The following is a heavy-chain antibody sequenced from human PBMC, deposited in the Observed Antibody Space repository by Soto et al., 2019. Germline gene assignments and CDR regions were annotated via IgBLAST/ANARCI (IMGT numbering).Heavy chain of an antibody. CDR1: GFTFGDSY. D-gene: IGHD2-15*01. J-gene: IGHJ5*02. CDR3: VRGGGGGLFDP. CDR2: ISPGSRYP. Sequence: GGSLRLSCAGSGFTFGDSYMSWIRQAPGKGLEWLSYISPGSRYPAYADSVKGRFTISRGNARRSLFLQMTSLTAEDTAMYYCVRGGGGGLFDPWGQGTMVTVSS. V-gene: IGHV3-11*06.